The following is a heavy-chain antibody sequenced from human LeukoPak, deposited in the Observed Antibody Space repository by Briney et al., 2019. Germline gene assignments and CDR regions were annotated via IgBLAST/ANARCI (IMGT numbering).Heavy chain of an antibody. CDR3: AKDKSSGWYRYYFDY. CDR2: ISWNSGNI. D-gene: IGHD6-19*01. CDR1: GFTFDDYA. Sequence: GGSLRLSCAASGFTFDDYAMRWVRQAPGKGLEWVSGISWNSGNIDYADSVKGRFTISRDNAKNSLYLQMNSLRAEDTAVYYCAKDKSSGWYRYYFDYWGQGTLVTVSS. V-gene: IGHV3-9*01. J-gene: IGHJ4*02.